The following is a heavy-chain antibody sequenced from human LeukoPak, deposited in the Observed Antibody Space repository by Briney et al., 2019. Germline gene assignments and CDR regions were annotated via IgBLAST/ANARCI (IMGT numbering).Heavy chain of an antibody. CDR3: ARDNPDSYDSSGYSWFDP. D-gene: IGHD3-22*01. CDR2: INPNSGGT. V-gene: IGHV1-2*02. Sequence: ASVKVSCKASGYTFTGYYMHWVRQAPGQGLEWMGWINPNSGGTNYAQKFQGRVTMTRDMSTSTVYMELSSLRSEDTAVYYCARDNPDSYDSSGYSWFDPWGQGTLVTVSS. J-gene: IGHJ5*02. CDR1: GYTFTGYY.